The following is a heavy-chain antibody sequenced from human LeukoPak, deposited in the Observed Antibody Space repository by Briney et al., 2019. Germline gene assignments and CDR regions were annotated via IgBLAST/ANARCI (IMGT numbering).Heavy chain of an antibody. CDR2: IYVDGRTT. J-gene: IGHJ5*02. CDR1: GFTFSNYR. Sequence: GGSLRLSCVASGFTFSNYRMHWVRQPPGKGLVWVSRIYVDGRTTNYADSVKGRFTISRDNAKNTVYLEMNSLSVEDTATYYCIRDFRSADLWGQGTLVTVTS. V-gene: IGHV3-74*01. CDR3: IRDFRSADL.